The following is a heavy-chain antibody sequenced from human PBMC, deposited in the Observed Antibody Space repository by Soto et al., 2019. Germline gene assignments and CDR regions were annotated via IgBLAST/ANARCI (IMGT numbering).Heavy chain of an antibody. CDR3: ARDVCYSTSCYVGGGWFDP. D-gene: IGHD2-2*01. CDR1: GGTFSSYT. CDR2: IIPSLGIA. V-gene: IGHV1-69*08. Sequence: QVQLVQSGAEVKKPGSSVKVSCKASGGTFSSYTISWVRQAPGQGLEWMARIIPSLGIANYAQKFQGRVTITADDSTSTADMELSSLRSGDTAVYYCARDVCYSTSCYVGGGWFDPWGQGTLVTVSS. J-gene: IGHJ5*02.